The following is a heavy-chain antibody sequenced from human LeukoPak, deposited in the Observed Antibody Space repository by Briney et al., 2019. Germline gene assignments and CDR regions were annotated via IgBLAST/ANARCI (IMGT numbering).Heavy chain of an antibody. J-gene: IGHJ5*01. CDR3: VRARDASWYDS. V-gene: IGHV3-23*01. D-gene: IGHD2-2*01. CDR2: ISRRGGTT. CDR1: GFTISTYT. Sequence: GGSLRLSCAASGFTISTYTMGWVRQAPGKGLEWVSDISRRGGTTAYTDSVKGRFTISRDDSKNTLYLQMSSLRAEDTATYYCVRARDASWYDSWGQGTLVTVSS.